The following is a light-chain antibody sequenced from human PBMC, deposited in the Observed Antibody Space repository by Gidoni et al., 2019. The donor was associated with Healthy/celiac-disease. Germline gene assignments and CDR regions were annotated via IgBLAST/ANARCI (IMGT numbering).Light chain of an antibody. J-gene: IGLJ1*01. CDR2: EVS. CDR3: SSYTSSSTYV. Sequence: QSALTQPASVSGSPGQSITISCTGTSSDVGGYNYVSWYHQHPVNAPKLMIYEVSNRPSGVSNRFSGSKSGNTASLTISRLQAEDEADYYCSSYTSSSTYVFGTGTKVTVL. V-gene: IGLV2-14*01. CDR1: SSDVGGYNY.